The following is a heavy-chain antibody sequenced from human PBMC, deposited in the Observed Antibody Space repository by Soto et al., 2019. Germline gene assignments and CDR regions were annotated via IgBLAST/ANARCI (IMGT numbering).Heavy chain of an antibody. V-gene: IGHV1-46*01. D-gene: IGHD2-15*01. CDR2: IHPSGDT. Sequence: ASVKVSCKASGYKFTTYFIHWGRQAPGQGLEWMGMIHPSGDTGYAQKFRGRVTMTIDTSTTTAYMELRNLTSEGTAVYFSVRGYCTTSPCSGDFQFWGQGTLVTVSS. CDR1: GYKFTTYF. J-gene: IGHJ1*01. CDR3: VRGYCTTSPCSGDFQF.